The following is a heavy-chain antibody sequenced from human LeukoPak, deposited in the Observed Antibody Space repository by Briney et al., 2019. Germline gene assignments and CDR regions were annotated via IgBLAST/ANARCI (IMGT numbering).Heavy chain of an antibody. CDR1: GGSISSYY. V-gene: IGHV4-59*08. Sequence: PSETLSLTCTVSGGSISSYYWSWIRQPPGKGLEWIGFIYYSGSTNYNPSLKSRVTISVDTSKNQFSLKLSSVTAADTAVYYCARVAQRQWLGYWGQGTLVTVSS. J-gene: IGHJ4*02. CDR2: IYYSGST. D-gene: IGHD6-19*01. CDR3: ARVAQRQWLGY.